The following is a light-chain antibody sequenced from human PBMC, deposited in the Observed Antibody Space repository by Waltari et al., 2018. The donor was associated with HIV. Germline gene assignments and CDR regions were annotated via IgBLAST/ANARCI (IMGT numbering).Light chain of an antibody. CDR3: GTWDSSLSANWV. V-gene: IGLV1-51*02. CDR2: ENN. J-gene: IGLJ3*02. Sequence: QSVLTQPPSVSAAPGQKVTISCSGSSSNIGNNYVSWYQQLPGTAPKLLIYENNKRPSGIPDRFSGSKSVTSATLGITGLQTGDEANYYCGTWDSSLSANWVFGGGTKLTVL. CDR1: SSNIGNNY.